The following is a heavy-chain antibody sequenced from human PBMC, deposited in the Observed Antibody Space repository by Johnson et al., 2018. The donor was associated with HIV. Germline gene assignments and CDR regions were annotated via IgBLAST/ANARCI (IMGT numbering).Heavy chain of an antibody. CDR1: GFKLYEYD. CDR3: ARAMYYFDTSGYLIRPRAFAI. Sequence: EQLVESGGDVVRPGGSLRLSCVASGFKLYEYDVSWVRQVPGTGLGWVSGINWSGGGTSDAAAVKGRFTVSSVHAKNSLFLQMNSLRAEDTALYYCARAMYYFDTSGYLIRPRAFAIWGQGTMVTVSS. D-gene: IGHD3-22*01. V-gene: IGHV3-20*04. CDR2: INWSGGGT. J-gene: IGHJ3*02.